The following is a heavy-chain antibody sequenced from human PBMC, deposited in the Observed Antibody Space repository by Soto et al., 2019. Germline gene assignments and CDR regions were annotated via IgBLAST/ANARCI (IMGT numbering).Heavy chain of an antibody. CDR1: GGTFSSYA. V-gene: IGHV1-18*01. Sequence: ASVKVSCKASGGTFSSYAISWVRQAPGQGLEWMGWISAYNGNTNYAQKLQGRVTMTTDTSTSTAYMELRSLRSDDTAVYYCARDVVGLYYYYGMDVWGQGTTVTVSS. J-gene: IGHJ6*02. CDR2: ISAYNGNT. CDR3: ARDVVGLYYYYGMDV. D-gene: IGHD1-26*01.